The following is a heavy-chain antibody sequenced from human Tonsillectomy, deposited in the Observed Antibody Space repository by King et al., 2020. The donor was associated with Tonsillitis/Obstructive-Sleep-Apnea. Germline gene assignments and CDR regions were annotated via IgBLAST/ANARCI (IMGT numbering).Heavy chain of an antibody. D-gene: IGHD3-10*01. V-gene: IGHV3-21*01. CDR2: ISSSSSYI. CDR3: ASSSMVPGVLRPFAY. J-gene: IGHJ4*02. Sequence: VQLVESGGGLVKPGGSLRLSCAASGFTYSSYSMNWVRQAPGKGLEWVSSISSSSSYIYYADSVKGRFTISRDNAKNSLYLQMNSLRAEDTAVYYSASSSMVPGVLRPFAYWGQGTLVTVSS. CDR1: GFTYSSYS.